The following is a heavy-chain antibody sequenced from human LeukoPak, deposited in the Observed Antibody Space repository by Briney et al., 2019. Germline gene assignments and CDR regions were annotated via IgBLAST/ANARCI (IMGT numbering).Heavy chain of an antibody. V-gene: IGHV3-21*04. CDR3: AKNLYCGGGSCYPSALGMDV. Sequence: GGSLRLSCAASGFTFSTYSMNWVRQAPGKGLEWVSSISGSSTYIYYADSVKGRFTISRDNAKNSLYLHMNSLRAEDTAVYYCAKNLYCGGGSCYPSALGMDVWGQGTTVTVSS. CDR2: ISGSSTYI. J-gene: IGHJ6*02. CDR1: GFTFSTYS. D-gene: IGHD2-15*01.